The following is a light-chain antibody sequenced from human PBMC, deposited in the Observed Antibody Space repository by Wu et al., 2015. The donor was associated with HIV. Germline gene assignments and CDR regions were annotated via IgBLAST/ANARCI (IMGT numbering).Light chain of an antibody. J-gene: IGKJ2*01. CDR1: QSISRY. CDR3: QQSYSTPSVT. CDR2: TAS. V-gene: IGKV1-39*01. Sequence: DIQMTQSPSSLSASVGDRVTITCRASQSISRYLNWYQQQPGKAPKLLINTASSLRSGVPSRFSGSGPGTDFALTITSLQPEDFATYYCQQSYSTPSVTFGQGTKLEIK.